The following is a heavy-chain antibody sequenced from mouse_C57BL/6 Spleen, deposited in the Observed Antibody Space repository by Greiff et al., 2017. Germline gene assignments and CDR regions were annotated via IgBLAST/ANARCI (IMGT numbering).Heavy chain of an antibody. Sequence: EVHLVESGPGLVKPSQSLSLTCSVTGYSITSGYYWNWIRQFPGNKLEWMGYISYDGSNNYNPSLKNRISITRDTSKNQFFLKLNSVTTEDTATYYCAREGTAQAAWFAYWGQGTLVTVSA. CDR3: AREGTAQAAWFAY. CDR2: ISYDGSN. J-gene: IGHJ3*01. D-gene: IGHD3-2*02. V-gene: IGHV3-6*01. CDR1: GYSITSGYY.